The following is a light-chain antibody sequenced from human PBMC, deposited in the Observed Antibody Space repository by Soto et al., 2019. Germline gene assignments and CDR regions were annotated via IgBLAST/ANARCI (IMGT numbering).Light chain of an antibody. CDR3: MQGTHWPYT. J-gene: IGKJ2*01. CDR1: RSLIYTDGNTY. Sequence: DVVMTQSPLSLPVTLGQPASISCRASRSLIYTDGNTYLNWFHQRPGQSPRRLFAKVSNRDSGVPDRFSGSGSGTDFTLKISRVEAEDFGLYYCMQGTHWPYTFGQGTKLEIK. V-gene: IGKV2-30*01. CDR2: KVS.